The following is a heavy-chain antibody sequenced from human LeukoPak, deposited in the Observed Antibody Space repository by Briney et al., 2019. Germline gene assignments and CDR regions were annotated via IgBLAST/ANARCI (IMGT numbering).Heavy chain of an antibody. Sequence: PGGSPRLSFAALALTSVRDRLHAVRQAPGKGLVWVSRINSDGSSTSYADSVKGRFTISRDNAKNTMYRETNSLRAEDTAEDYCARSYNFDYWGQGTLVTVSS. CDR1: ALTSVRDR. CDR2: INSDGSST. J-gene: IGHJ4*02. CDR3: ARSYNFDY. D-gene: IGHD5-18*01. V-gene: IGHV3-74*01.